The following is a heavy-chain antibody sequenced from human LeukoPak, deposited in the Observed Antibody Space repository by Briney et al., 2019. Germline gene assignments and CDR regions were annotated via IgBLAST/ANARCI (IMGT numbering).Heavy chain of an antibody. V-gene: IGHV3-30*18. J-gene: IGHJ5*01. D-gene: IGHD6-19*01. CDR2: ISYDGIYK. Sequence: PGRSLRLSCAASGFTFSSYGMHWVRQAPGKGLEWVAYISYDGIYKNYTDSVKGRFTIARDNSKTTLYLQMISLRPEDTAVYYCAKDRSTGWYAGFDFWGQGTLVTVS. CDR1: GFTFSSYG. CDR3: AKDRSTGWYAGFDF.